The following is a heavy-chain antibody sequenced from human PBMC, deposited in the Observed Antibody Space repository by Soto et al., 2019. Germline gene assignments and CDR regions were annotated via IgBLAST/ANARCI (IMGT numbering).Heavy chain of an antibody. V-gene: IGHV3-21*01. CDR3: ARDAPAANYFDY. CDR2: ISSSSSYI. J-gene: IGHJ4*02. D-gene: IGHD2-2*01. Sequence: GGSLRLSCAASGFTFSSYSMNWVRQAPGKGLEWVSSISSSSSYIYYADSVKGRFTISRDNAKNSLYLQMNSLRAEDTAVYYCARDAPAANYFDYWGQGTLVTVSS. CDR1: GFTFSSYS.